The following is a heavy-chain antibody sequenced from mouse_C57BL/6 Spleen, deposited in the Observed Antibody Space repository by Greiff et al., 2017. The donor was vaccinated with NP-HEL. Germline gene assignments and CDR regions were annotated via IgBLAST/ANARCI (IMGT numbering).Heavy chain of an antibody. Sequence: QVQLQQPGAELVRPGTSVKLSCKASGYTFTSYWMHWVKQRPGQGLEWIGVIDPSDSYTNYIQKFKGKATLTVDTSSSTAYMQLSSLPSEDSAVYYCARRGVGRLAYWGQGTTLTVSS. CDR2: IDPSDSYT. CDR3: ARRGVGRLAY. D-gene: IGHD4-1*01. V-gene: IGHV1-59*01. CDR1: GYTFTSYW. J-gene: IGHJ2*01.